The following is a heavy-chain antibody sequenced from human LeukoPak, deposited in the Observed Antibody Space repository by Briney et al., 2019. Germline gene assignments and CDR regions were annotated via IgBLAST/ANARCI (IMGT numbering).Heavy chain of an antibody. CDR3: ARDRVLRYFDWLLATDERWAFDI. CDR2: ISAYNGNT. J-gene: IGHJ3*02. Sequence: ASVKVSCKASGYTFTSYDFNWLRQAPGQGLEWMGWISAYNGNTNYAQKLQGRVTMTTDTSTSTAYMELRSLRSDDTAVYYCARDRVLRYFDWLLATDERWAFDIWGQGTMVTVSS. D-gene: IGHD3-9*01. V-gene: IGHV1-18*01. CDR1: GYTFTSYD.